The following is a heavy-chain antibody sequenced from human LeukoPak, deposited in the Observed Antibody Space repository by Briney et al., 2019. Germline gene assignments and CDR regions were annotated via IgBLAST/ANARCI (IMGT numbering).Heavy chain of an antibody. J-gene: IGHJ1*01. D-gene: IGHD3-16*01. V-gene: IGHV1-2*02. CDR2: INPNSGGT. Sequence: ASVKVSCKASGYTFTGYYMRWVRQAPGQGLEWMGWINPNSGGTNYAQKFQGRVTMTRDTSISTAYMELSRLRSDDTAVYYCARGEGGYENLQHWGQGTLVTVSS. CDR1: GYTFTGYY. CDR3: ARGEGGYENLQH.